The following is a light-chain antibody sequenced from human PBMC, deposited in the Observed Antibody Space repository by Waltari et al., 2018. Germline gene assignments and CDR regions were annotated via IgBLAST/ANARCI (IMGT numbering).Light chain of an antibody. CDR1: SSDVGDYNY. J-gene: IGLJ2*01. CDR2: DVS. Sequence: QSALTQPASVSGSPGQSITISCTGTSSDVGDYNYVSWYQQHPGKAPNLMIYDVSNRPSGVSNRFSGSKSGNTASLTISGLQAEDEADYYCSSYIGSSTLELFGGGTSLTVL. V-gene: IGLV2-14*03. CDR3: SSYIGSSTLEL.